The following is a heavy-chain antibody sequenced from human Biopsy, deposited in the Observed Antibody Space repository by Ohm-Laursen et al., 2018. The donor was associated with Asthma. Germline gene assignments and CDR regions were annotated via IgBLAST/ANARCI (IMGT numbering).Heavy chain of an antibody. Sequence: GTLSLTCTVSGVSIRSYYWTRIRQPPGKGLEWIGNIHYSGSTYSNPSLKSRVTISVDTSKKQISLRLSSVIAADTAVYYCAGFCSGGNCHDHWGQGTLVTVSS. J-gene: IGHJ4*02. CDR2: IHYSGST. CDR3: AGFCSGGNCHDH. V-gene: IGHV4-59*01. CDR1: GVSIRSYY. D-gene: IGHD2-15*01.